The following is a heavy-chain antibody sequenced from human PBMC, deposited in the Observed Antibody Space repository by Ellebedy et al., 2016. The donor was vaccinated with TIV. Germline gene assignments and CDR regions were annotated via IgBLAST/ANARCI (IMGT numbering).Heavy chain of an antibody. CDR2: IYSSGST. J-gene: IGHJ4*02. CDR3: ARGYYGWGNSYHFDY. Sequence: SETLSLTCTVSGDSISSSYWSWIRQPPGKGLEWIGYIYSSGSTNYNPSLKSRVTISVYTSKNQFSLKLNSVTAADTAVYCCARGYYGWGNSYHFDYWGQGTLVTVSS. CDR1: GDSISSSY. V-gene: IGHV4-59*01. D-gene: IGHD3-10*01.